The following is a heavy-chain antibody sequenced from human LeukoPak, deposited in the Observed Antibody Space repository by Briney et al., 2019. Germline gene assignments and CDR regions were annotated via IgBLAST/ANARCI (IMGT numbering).Heavy chain of an antibody. CDR1: GGTFSGYY. CDR2: INHSGST. Sequence: PSETLSLTCAVYGGTFSGYYWTWIRQPPGKGLEWIGEINHSGSTNYTPSLKSRVNISVDTSKSQFSMRLRSVAAADTAVYYCASLYGDHDYCGHGALVTVSS. D-gene: IGHD4-17*01. CDR3: ASLYGDHDY. V-gene: IGHV4-34*01. J-gene: IGHJ4*01.